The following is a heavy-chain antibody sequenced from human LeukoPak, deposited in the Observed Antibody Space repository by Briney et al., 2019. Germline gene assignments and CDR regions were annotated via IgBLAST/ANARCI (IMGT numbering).Heavy chain of an antibody. D-gene: IGHD3-22*01. J-gene: IGHJ4*02. CDR2: IYYSGST. CDR1: GGSISSYY. Sequence: SETLSLTCTVSGGSISSYYWSWIRQPPGKGLEWIGYIYYSGSTNYNPSLKSRVTISVDTSKNQFSLKLSSVTAADTAVYYCVTYYYGSSAPKRNYWGQGILVTVSS. CDR3: VTYYYGSSAPKRNY. V-gene: IGHV4-59*12.